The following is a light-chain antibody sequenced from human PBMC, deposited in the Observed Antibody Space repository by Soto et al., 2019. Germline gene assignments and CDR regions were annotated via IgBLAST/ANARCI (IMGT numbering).Light chain of an antibody. Sequence: QSVLTQPPSASGTPGQRVTISCSGSSSNIGINTVNWYQQLPGTAPKLLIYSSNQRPSGVPDRFSGSKSGTSASLAISGLQSEDEADYYCAAWDDSLTGPVFGTGTNVTVL. CDR1: SSNIGINT. V-gene: IGLV1-44*01. CDR3: AAWDDSLTGPV. CDR2: SSN. J-gene: IGLJ1*01.